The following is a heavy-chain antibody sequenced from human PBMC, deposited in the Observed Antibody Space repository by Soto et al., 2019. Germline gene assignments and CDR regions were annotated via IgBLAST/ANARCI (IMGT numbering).Heavy chain of an antibody. J-gene: IGHJ6*02. CDR1: GFTFSSYG. CDR3: AKEDYDFWSGYYTTRYGMDV. Sequence: QVQLVESGGGVVQPGRSLRLSCAASGFTFSSYGMHWVRQAPGKGLEWVAVISYDGSNKYYADSVKGRFTISRDNSXXTXYXXMNSLRAEDTAVYYCAKEDYDFWSGYYTTRYGMDVWGQGTTVTVSS. V-gene: IGHV3-30*18. D-gene: IGHD3-3*01. CDR2: ISYDGSNK.